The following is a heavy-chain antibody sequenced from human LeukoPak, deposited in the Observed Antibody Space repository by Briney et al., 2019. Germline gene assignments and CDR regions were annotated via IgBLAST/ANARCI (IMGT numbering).Heavy chain of an antibody. CDR2: IYPGDSDT. CDR3: ARSTTGTHFDY. CDR1: GYSFTAYW. D-gene: IGHD1-1*01. Sequence: GESLKISCEGSGYSFTAYWIGWVRQMPGKGLEWMAIIYPGDSDTSYSPSFQGQVTISADKSISTAYLQWSSLKASDTAMYYCARSTTGTHFDYWGQGTLVTVSS. V-gene: IGHV5-51*01. J-gene: IGHJ4*02.